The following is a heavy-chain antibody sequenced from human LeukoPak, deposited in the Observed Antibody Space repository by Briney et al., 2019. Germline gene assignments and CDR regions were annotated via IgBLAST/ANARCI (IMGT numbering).Heavy chain of an antibody. D-gene: IGHD6-13*01. Sequence: GASVKVSCKASGGTFSSYAISWVRQAPGQGLQWMGRIIPIFGIANYAQKFQGRVTITADKSTSTAYMELSSLRSEDTAVYYCARVPSYSSSWSRVWFDPWSQGTLVTVSS. CDR3: ARVPSYSSSWSRVWFDP. CDR1: GGTFSSYA. V-gene: IGHV1-69*04. J-gene: IGHJ5*02. CDR2: IIPIFGIA.